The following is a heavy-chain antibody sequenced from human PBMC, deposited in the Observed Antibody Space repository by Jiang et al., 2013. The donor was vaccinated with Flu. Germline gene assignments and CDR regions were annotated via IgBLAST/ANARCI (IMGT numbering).Heavy chain of an antibody. CDR1: GDSIGPYY. Sequence: SLTCTVSGDSIGPYYWSWIRQPPGKGLEWIGYVDYSGSTNYNPSLKSRLTISLDTSKKQFSLKLSSVTAADTAVYYCARQVVGATFDYWGQGTPGHRLL. V-gene: IGHV4-59*08. D-gene: IGHD1-26*01. J-gene: IGHJ4*02. CDR2: VDYSGST. CDR3: ARQVVGATFDY.